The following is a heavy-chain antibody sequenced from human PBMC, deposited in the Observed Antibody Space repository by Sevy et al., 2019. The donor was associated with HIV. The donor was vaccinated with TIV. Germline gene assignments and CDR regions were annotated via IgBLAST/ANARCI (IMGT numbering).Heavy chain of an antibody. D-gene: IGHD2-8*01. CDR1: GFTFSKYS. J-gene: IGHJ4*02. V-gene: IGHV3-23*01. Sequence: GGSLRLSCAASGFTFSKYSMSWVRQPPGKGLELVSTLPFGCGEINYADSVKGRFTISRDNSKSSVYLQMNNLRPEDTAVYYCAREGCTKPHDYWGQGTLVTVSS. CDR3: AREGCTKPHDY. CDR2: LPFGCGEI.